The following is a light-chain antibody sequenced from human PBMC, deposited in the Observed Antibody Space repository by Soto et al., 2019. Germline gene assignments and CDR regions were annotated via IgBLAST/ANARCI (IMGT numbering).Light chain of an antibody. CDR2: EVS. J-gene: IGLJ1*01. Sequence: QSALTQPASVSGSPGQSITISCTGTSSDVGSYNLVSWYQQHPGKAPQVMIYEVSKRPSGVSSRFSGSKSGNTASLTISGLLAEDEADYYCCSYAGSSSYVFGTGTKVTVL. CDR1: SSDVGSYNL. V-gene: IGLV2-23*02. CDR3: CSYAGSSSYV.